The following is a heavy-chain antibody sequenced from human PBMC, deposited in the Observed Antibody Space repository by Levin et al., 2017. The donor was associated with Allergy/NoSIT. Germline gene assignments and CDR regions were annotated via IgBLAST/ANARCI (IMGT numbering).Heavy chain of an antibody. CDR3: ARRGYYDFWSGYYKDFDY. J-gene: IGHJ4*02. CDR1: GYTFTGYY. D-gene: IGHD3-3*01. V-gene: IGHV1-2*02. Sequence: PVASVKVSCKASGYTFTGYYIHWVRQAPGQGLEWMGWINPNSGGTNYAQKFQGRVTMTRDTSISTAYMELSRLRSDDTAVYYCARRGYYDFWSGYYKDFDYWGQGTLVTVSS. CDR2: INPNSGGT.